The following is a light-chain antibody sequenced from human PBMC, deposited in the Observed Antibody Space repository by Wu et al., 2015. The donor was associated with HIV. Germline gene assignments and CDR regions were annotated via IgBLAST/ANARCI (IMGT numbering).Light chain of an antibody. V-gene: IGKV3-20*01. CDR2: GTS. CDR1: QTISNNH. CDR3: HHYGGSPQT. J-gene: IGKJ2*01. Sequence: IVLTQSPGIMSLTPGESATLSCNTSQTISNNHLAWYQQRRGQAPTLLIFGTSNKAAGVPDRFSGSGSGTDSNLNIRRVEPEDFAVYYCHHYGGSPQTFGQGTQLEI.